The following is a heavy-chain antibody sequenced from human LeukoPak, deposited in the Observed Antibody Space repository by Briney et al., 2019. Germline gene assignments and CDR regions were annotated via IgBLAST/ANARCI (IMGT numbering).Heavy chain of an antibody. CDR3: ARAKGSSGYYQLPIDY. CDR1: GFTFSSYS. CDR2: ISSSSSYI. V-gene: IGHV3-21*04. D-gene: IGHD3-22*01. Sequence: PGGSLRLSCAASGFTFSSYSMNWVRQAPGKGLEWVSCISSSSSYIYNADSVKGRFTISRDNSKNTLFLQMNSLRVEDTALYYCARAKGSSGYYQLPIDYWGQGILVTVSS. J-gene: IGHJ4*02.